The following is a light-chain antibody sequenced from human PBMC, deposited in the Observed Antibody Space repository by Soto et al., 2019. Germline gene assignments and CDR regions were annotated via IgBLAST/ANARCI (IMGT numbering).Light chain of an antibody. CDR1: QSISSW. J-gene: IGKJ1*01. V-gene: IGKV1-5*01. CDR3: KQYNSYSWT. CDR2: DAS. Sequence: DIQMTQSPSTLSASVGDRVTITCRASQSISSWLAWYQQKPGKAPKLLIYDASSLESGVPSSISVSGSGTEFTLPIRSLQPDDFATYYCKQYNSYSWTFGPGTKVEIK.